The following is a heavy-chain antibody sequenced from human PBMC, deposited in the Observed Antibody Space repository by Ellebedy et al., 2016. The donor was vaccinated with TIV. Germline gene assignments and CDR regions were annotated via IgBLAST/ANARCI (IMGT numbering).Heavy chain of an antibody. V-gene: IGHV3-7*01. D-gene: IGHD2-21*02. CDR2: IREDGGDK. Sequence: GESLKISCATSGFSFSDYWLAWVRQAPGKGLEWVANIREDGGDKYYLDSVKGRFTISRDDAETTTFLQMNSLRDEDTAVYYCARAIGVADCSWGQGTLVTVSS. CDR3: ARAIGVADCS. CDR1: GFSFSDYW. J-gene: IGHJ5*02.